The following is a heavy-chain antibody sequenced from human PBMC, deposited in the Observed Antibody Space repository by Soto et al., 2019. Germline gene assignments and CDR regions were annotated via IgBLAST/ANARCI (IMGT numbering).Heavy chain of an antibody. CDR2: IIPILGIA. D-gene: IGHD3-10*01. CDR3: ARGGDYYYYYYMDV. J-gene: IGHJ6*03. CDR1: GYTFTSYD. Sequence: ASVKVSCKASGYTFTSYDISWVRQAPGQGLEWMGRIIPILGIANYAQKFQGRVTITADKSTSTAYMELSSLRSEDTAVYYCARGGDYYYYYYMDVWGKGTTVTVSS. V-gene: IGHV1-69*04.